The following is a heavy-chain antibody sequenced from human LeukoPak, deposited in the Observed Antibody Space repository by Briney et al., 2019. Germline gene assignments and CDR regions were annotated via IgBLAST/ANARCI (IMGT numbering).Heavy chain of an antibody. D-gene: IGHD5-12*01. V-gene: IGHV3-7*01. CDR2: INQDGSEE. CDR3: VRDGGVSGYDLLDY. CDR1: GFTFSTYA. Sequence: GRSLRLSCAASGFTFSTYAMHWVRQAPGKGLEWVAQINQDGSEEYYMDSVKARFTISRDNAKNSVFLQMNSLRAEDTAVYYCVRDGGVSGYDLLDYWGQGTLVTVSS. J-gene: IGHJ4*02.